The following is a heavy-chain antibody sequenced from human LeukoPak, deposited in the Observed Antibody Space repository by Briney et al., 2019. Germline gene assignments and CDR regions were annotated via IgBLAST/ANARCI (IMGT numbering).Heavy chain of an antibody. J-gene: IGHJ5*02. Sequence: GGSLRLSCAASGFTFSSYSMNWGRQAPGKGLEWVSSISSSSSYIYYADSVKGRFTITRDNAKNSLYLQMNSLRPEDTAVYYCARETATVRGYSWFDPWGQGTLVTVSS. CDR3: ARETATVRGYSWFDP. D-gene: IGHD6-13*01. CDR1: GFTFSSYS. CDR2: ISSSSSYI. V-gene: IGHV3-21*01.